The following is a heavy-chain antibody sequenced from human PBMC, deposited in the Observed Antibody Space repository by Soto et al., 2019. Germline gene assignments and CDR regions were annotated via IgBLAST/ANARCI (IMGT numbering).Heavy chain of an antibody. CDR3: ARDKLERYYYYGMDV. CDR1: GGSISSYY. Sequence: PSETLSITCTVSGGSISSYYWSWIRQPPGKGLEWIGYIYHSGSTNYNPSLKSRVTISVDTSKNQFSLKLSSVTAADTAVYYCARDKLERYYYYGMDVWGQGTTVTVSS. CDR2: IYHSGST. D-gene: IGHD1-1*01. J-gene: IGHJ6*02. V-gene: IGHV4-59*01.